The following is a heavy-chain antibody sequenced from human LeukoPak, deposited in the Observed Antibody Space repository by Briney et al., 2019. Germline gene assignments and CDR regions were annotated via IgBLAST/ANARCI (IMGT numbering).Heavy chain of an antibody. V-gene: IGHV4-30-4*01. D-gene: IGHD2-2*01. CDR2: IYYSGST. CDR3: ARGIVVVPAARGVGAFDI. CDR1: GSSISSGDYY. J-gene: IGHJ3*02. Sequence: PSETLSLTCTVSGSSISSGDYYWSWIRQPPGKGLEWIGYIYYSGSTYYNPSLKSRVTISVDTSKNQLSLRLSSVTAADTAVYYCARGIVVVPAARGVGAFDIWGQGTMVTVSS.